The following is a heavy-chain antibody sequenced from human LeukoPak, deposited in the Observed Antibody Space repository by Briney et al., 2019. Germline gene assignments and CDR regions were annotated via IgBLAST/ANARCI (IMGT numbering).Heavy chain of an antibody. V-gene: IGHV3-7*01. CDR3: VRDRGWFHFDL. CDR1: GFTFSSYW. J-gene: IGHJ4*02. Sequence: PGGSLRLSCAASGFTFSSYWMTWIRQAPGKGLEWVAHIKEDATESRSVDSVKGRFTISRDNTKNSLFLQLSSLRAEDTAVYYCVRDRGWFHFDLWGQGTLVTVSS. CDR2: IKEDATES. D-gene: IGHD3-10*01.